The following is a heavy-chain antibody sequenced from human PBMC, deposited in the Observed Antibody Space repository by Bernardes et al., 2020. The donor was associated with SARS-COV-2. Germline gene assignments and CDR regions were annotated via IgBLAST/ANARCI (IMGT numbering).Heavy chain of an antibody. Sequence: SETLSLTCTVSGGSISSYYWSWIRQPPGKGLEWIGYIYYSGSTNYNPSLKSRVTISADTSKNRFSLKLSSVTAADTAVYYCAKEWDTVPGNAFDIWGHGTLVTVSS. D-gene: IGHD2-8*01. J-gene: IGHJ3*02. CDR1: GGSISSYY. CDR3: AKEWDTVPGNAFDI. V-gene: IGHV4-59*01. CDR2: IYYSGST.